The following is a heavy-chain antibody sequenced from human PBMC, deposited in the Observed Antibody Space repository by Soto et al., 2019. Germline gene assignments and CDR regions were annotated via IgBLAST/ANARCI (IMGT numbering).Heavy chain of an antibody. CDR3: AKSVKEIFIHSNGYPMFEYYLDV. CDR2: VFHRGTV. Sequence: QVQLRESGPGLVKPSGTLSLFCTVSGVSVSSNNWWTWVRQSPGKGLEWIGDVFHRGTVNYNPSYRSSVTMSVYTSKHHLSLELMFVTAAETGLYFCAKSVKEIFIHSNGYPMFEYYLDVRGQGTMVTVST. CDR1: GVSVSSNNW. V-gene: IGHV4-4*02. J-gene: IGHJ4*02. D-gene: IGHD4-4*01.